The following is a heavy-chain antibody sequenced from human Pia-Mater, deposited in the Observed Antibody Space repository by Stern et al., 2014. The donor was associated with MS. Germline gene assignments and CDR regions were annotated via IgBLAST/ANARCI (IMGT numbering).Heavy chain of an antibody. CDR1: GSTLTELS. Sequence: VQLVESGAEVKKPGASVKVSCKVSGSTLTELSMHWVRQAPGKGLEWMGNFDPEDGETIYSQKFQGRLTMTEDTSTDTDYMELSSLRSDDTAVYYCATDYNYWGQGTLVTVTS. CDR3: ATDYNY. J-gene: IGHJ4*02. V-gene: IGHV1-24*01. CDR2: FDPEDGET. D-gene: IGHD3-10*01.